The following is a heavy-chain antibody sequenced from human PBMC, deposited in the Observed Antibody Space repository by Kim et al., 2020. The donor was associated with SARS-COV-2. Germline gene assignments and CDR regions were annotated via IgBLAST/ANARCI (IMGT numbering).Heavy chain of an antibody. Sequence: GGSLRLSCAASGFTFSSYAMSWVRQAPGKGLEWVSVIYSGGSSTYYADSVKGRFTISRDNSKNTLYLQMNSLRAEDTAVYYCAKDQTPRHSSGYLIDRPPLDSWGQGTLVTVSS. J-gene: IGHJ4*02. CDR1: GFTFSSYA. CDR3: AKDQTPRHSSGYLIDRPPLDS. V-gene: IGHV3-23*03. D-gene: IGHD3-22*01. CDR2: IYSGGSST.